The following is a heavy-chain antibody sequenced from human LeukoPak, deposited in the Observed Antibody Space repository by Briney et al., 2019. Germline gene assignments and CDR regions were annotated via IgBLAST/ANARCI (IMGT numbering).Heavy chain of an antibody. CDR2: IYWSSSGT. CDR1: GFNSEDHA. J-gene: IGHJ4*02. Sequence: GGSLRLSCVVSGFNSEDHAMHWVRQAPGKGLEWVSGIYWSSSGTGYADSVKGRFTISRDNAKNSPYLQMNSLRAEDTAVYYCARAGANYYDSSGYYGYWGQGTLVTVSS. D-gene: IGHD3-22*01. V-gene: IGHV3-9*02. CDR3: ARAGANYYDSSGYYGY.